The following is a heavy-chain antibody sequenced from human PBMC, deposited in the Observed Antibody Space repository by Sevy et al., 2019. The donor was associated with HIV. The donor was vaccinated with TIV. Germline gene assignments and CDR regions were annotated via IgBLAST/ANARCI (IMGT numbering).Heavy chain of an antibody. V-gene: IGHV4-59*01. Sequence: SETLSLTCTVSGGSISSYYWSWIRQPPGKGLEWIGYIYYSGSTNYNPSLKSRVTISVDTSKNQFSLKLSSVTAADTAVYYCARDRERYCSGGSCYGYYYMDVWGKGTTVTVSS. CDR3: ARDRERYCSGGSCYGYYYMDV. D-gene: IGHD2-15*01. J-gene: IGHJ6*03. CDR2: IYYSGST. CDR1: GGSISSYY.